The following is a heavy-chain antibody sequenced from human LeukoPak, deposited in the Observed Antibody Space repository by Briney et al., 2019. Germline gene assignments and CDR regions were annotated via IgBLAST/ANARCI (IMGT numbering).Heavy chain of an antibody. J-gene: IGHJ5*02. D-gene: IGHD4-17*01. CDR2: ISSSSSYI. CDR1: GFTFSSYS. V-gene: IGHV3-21*01. CDR3: ARGSRDGDYGWFDP. Sequence: GGSLRLSCAASGFTFSSYSMNWVRQAPGKGLEWVSSISSSSSYIYYADSVKGRFTISRDNAKNSLYLQMNSLRAEDTAVYYCARGSRDGDYGWFDPWRQGTLVTVSS.